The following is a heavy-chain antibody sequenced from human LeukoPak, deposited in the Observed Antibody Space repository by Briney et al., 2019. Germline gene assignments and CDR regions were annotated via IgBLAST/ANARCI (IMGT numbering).Heavy chain of an antibody. V-gene: IGHV3-11*05. CDR3: ARVGTIAAAGTYDY. CDR2: IGSSGSFT. D-gene: IGHD6-13*01. J-gene: IGHJ4*02. CDR1: GFTFSDYY. Sequence: PGGSLRLSCAASGFTFSDYYVSWIRQAPGKGLGWVSYIGSSGSFTNYADSVKGRFTISRDNTKNSLYLQMNSLRPEDTAVYYCARVGTIAAAGTYDYWGQGTLVAVSS.